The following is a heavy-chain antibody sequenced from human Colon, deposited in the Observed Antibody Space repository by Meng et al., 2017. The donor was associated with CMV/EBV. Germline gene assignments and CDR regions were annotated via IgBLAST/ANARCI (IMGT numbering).Heavy chain of an antibody. Sequence: GGSLRLSCAASGFTFSSYGMHWVRQAPGKGPEWVSFIHHDGTNKYYTDSVKGRFTISRDNSKNTLYLQMDSLRVEDTAMYYCAKDRSDPYVLLWFGAFDPWGQGTLVTVSS. CDR2: IHHDGTNK. D-gene: IGHD3-10*01. CDR1: GFTFSSYG. J-gene: IGHJ5*02. V-gene: IGHV3-30*02. CDR3: AKDRSDPYVLLWFGAFDP.